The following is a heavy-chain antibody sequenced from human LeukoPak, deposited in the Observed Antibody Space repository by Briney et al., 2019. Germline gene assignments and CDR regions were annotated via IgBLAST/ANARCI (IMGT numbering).Heavy chain of an antibody. Sequence: ASVKVSCKVSGYTLTELSMHWVRQAPGKGLEWMGGFDPEDGETIYAQKFQGRVTMTEDTSTDTAHMELSSLRSEDTAVYYCATGVPNGKTYAFDIWGQGTMVTVSS. CDR2: FDPEDGET. V-gene: IGHV1-24*01. J-gene: IGHJ3*02. CDR3: ATGVPNGKTYAFDI. D-gene: IGHD3-10*01. CDR1: GYTLTELS.